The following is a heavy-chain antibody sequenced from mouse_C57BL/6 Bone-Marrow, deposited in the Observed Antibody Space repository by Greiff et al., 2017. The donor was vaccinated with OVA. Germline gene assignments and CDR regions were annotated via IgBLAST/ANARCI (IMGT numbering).Heavy chain of an antibody. CDR2: IYPRDGST. J-gene: IGHJ4*01. D-gene: IGHD2-3*01. CDR3: ARSGGYYPYFCAMDS. V-gene: IGHV1-78*01. Sequence: VQLQQSDAELVKPGASVKISCKVSGYTFTDHTIHWMKQRPEPGLEWIGYIYPRDGSTKYNEKFKGKATLTADKSSSTAYMQLNSLTSEDSAVYFCARSGGYYPYFCAMDSWGQGTSVTVSS. CDR1: GYTFTDHT.